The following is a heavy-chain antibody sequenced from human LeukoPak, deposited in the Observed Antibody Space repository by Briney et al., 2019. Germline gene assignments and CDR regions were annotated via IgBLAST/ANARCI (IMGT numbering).Heavy chain of an antibody. CDR3: ARDRGTFLLGNYYFYMDV. V-gene: IGHV4-31*03. CDR1: GDSIRSGDYY. CDR2: ISYSGSP. D-gene: IGHD3-3*02. Sequence: PSQTLSLTCTVSGDSIRSGDYYWSWIRQHPGTGLEWIGYISYSGSPYYNPSLKSRLTISLDTSKSQFSLRLSSVTVADTAVYYCARDRGTFLLGNYYFYMDVWGKGTTVTVSS. J-gene: IGHJ6*03.